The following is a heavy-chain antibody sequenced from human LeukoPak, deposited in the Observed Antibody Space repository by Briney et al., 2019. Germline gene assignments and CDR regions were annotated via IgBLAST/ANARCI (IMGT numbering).Heavy chain of an antibody. CDR2: ISYDGSNK. D-gene: IGHD2-21*01. V-gene: IGHV3-30*18. Sequence: PGGSLRLSCAASGFTFSSYGMHWVRQAPGKGLEWVAVISYDGSNKYYADSVKGRFTISRDNSKNTLYLQMNSLRAEDTAVYYCAKRLRFWGQGTLVTVSS. CDR3: AKRLRF. J-gene: IGHJ4*02. CDR1: GFTFSSYG.